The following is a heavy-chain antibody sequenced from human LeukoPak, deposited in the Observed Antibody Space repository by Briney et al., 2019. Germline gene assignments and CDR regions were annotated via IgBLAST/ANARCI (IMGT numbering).Heavy chain of an antibody. Sequence: PGGSLRLSCAASGFTFSNYWMQWVRQAPGEGLVWVSRIISDGSATNYADSVKGRFTISRDNAKNTLYLQMNSLRVEDTAVYYCARDRVPYCSGVSCSVDVWGQGTTVTVAS. J-gene: IGHJ6*02. V-gene: IGHV3-74*01. CDR3: ARDRVPYCSGVSCSVDV. D-gene: IGHD2-15*01. CDR1: GFTFSNYW. CDR2: IISDGSAT.